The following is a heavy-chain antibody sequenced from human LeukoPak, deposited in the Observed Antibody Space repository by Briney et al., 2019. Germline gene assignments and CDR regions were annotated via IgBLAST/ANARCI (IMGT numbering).Heavy chain of an antibody. J-gene: IGHJ6*02. Sequence: GGSLRLSCAASGFTFSDYWIHWARQAPGKGPVSLSRINSDGSSTLYADSVKGRFTISRDTAKNTLYLQMNSLRAEDTAVYYCAREPLMVRGVTKNYYGMDVWGQGTTVTVSS. CDR1: GFTFSDYW. D-gene: IGHD3-10*01. CDR2: INSDGSST. V-gene: IGHV3-74*03. CDR3: AREPLMVRGVTKNYYGMDV.